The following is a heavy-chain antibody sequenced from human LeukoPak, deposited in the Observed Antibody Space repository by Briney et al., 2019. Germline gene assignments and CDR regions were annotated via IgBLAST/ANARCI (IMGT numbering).Heavy chain of an antibody. J-gene: IGHJ4*02. V-gene: IGHV3-7*04. CDR2: IKQDGSEK. D-gene: IGHD6-19*01. CDR3: ARARYSSGWYGYFDY. CDR1: GFTFSGYW. Sequence: GSLRLSCAASGFTFSGYWMSWVRQAPGTGLEWVANIKQDGSEKYYVDSVKGRFTISSDNAQNSLYLQMNSLRAEDTAVYFCARARYSSGWYGYFDYWGQGILVTVSS.